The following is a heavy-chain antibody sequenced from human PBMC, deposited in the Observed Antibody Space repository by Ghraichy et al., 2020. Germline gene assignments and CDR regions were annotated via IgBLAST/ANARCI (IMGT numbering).Heavy chain of an antibody. CDR2: INPNSGGT. CDR1: GYTFTGYY. D-gene: IGHD6-19*01. Sequence: ASVKVSCKASGYTFTGYYMHWVRQAPGQGLEWMGWINPNSGGTNYAQKFQGRVTMTRDTSISTAYMELSRLRSDDTAVYYCARPRGQWLVAEYFQHWGQGTLVTVSS. V-gene: IGHV1-2*02. CDR3: ARPRGQWLVAEYFQH. J-gene: IGHJ1*01.